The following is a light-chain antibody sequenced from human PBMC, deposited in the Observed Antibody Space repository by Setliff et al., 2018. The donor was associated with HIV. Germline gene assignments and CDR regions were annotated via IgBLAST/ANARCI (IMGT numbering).Light chain of an antibody. CDR3: CSYSGRTSFV. V-gene: IGLV2-23*02. CDR1: SSDIGTYNL. Sequence: QSALAQPASVSGSPGQSITISCTGTSSDIGTYNLVSWYQQYPGKAPKVMIYEVSKRPSGVSNRFSGSKSGNTASLTISGLQAEDEADYYCCSYSGRTSFVFGTGTKVTV. CDR2: EVS. J-gene: IGLJ1*01.